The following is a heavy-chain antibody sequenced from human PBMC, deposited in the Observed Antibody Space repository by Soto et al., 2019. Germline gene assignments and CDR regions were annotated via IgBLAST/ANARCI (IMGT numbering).Heavy chain of an antibody. J-gene: IGHJ2*01. Sequence: QVQLQESGPGLVKPSETLSLTCKGSGTSIRHFYWTWIRQTAGKGLAWIGRIYITGTTSLNPSLKSRVTMSMDTSKNEFSLNLTSVTAADTAVYYCVRDRADFSSTYYHYFSVWGRGIQVTVSS. CDR3: VRDRADFSSTYYHYFSV. V-gene: IGHV4-4*07. CDR1: GTSIRHFY. CDR2: IYITGTT. D-gene: IGHD2-2*01.